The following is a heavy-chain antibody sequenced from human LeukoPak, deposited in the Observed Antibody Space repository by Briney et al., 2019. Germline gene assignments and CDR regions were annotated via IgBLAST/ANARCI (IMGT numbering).Heavy chain of an antibody. CDR1: GFTFGDYA. CDR2: IRSKAYGGTT. D-gene: IGHD3-22*01. CDR3: TRDPVVTNRGFDY. Sequence: GGSLRLSCTASGFTFGDYAMSWVRQAPGKGLEWVSFIRSKAYGGTTEYAASVKGRFTISRDDSKSIAYLQMNSLKTEDTAVYYCTRDPVVTNRGFDYWGQGTLVTVSS. J-gene: IGHJ4*02. V-gene: IGHV3-49*04.